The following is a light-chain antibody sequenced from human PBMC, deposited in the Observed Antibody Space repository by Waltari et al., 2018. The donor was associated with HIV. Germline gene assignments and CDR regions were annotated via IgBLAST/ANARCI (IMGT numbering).Light chain of an antibody. CDR1: QDIRND. J-gene: IGKJ4*01. CDR2: AAS. V-gene: IGKV1-6*01. Sequence: AIQMTQSPPSLTASVGDRITIACRASQDIRNDLAWYQQKPGKAPKILISAASNLQSEVPARFRGSGSGTDFTLTVSDLQAEDLATYYCLQDYNYPLTFGGGTKVEIK. CDR3: LQDYNYPLT.